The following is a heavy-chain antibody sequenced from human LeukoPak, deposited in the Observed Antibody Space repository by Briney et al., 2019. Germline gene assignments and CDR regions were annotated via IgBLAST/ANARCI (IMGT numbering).Heavy chain of an antibody. V-gene: IGHV5-51*01. J-gene: IGHJ4*02. D-gene: IGHD5-12*01. CDR3: ARLRGYDYRYYFDY. CDR1: GYTFTTFW. Sequence: GESLKISCKGSGYTFTTFWIALVRQMPGKGLEWMGIIYPGDSDTRYSPSFQGQVTISADKSISTAYLQWSSLKASDTAMYYCARLRGYDYRYYFDYWGQGTLVTVSS. CDR2: IYPGDSDT.